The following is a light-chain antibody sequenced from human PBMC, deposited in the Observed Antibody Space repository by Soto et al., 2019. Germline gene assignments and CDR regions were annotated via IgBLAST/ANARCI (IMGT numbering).Light chain of an antibody. V-gene: IGKV1-9*01. CDR1: QGISNY. CDR3: QQYNGLPTWT. J-gene: IGKJ1*01. Sequence: IQLTQSPSSLSASVGDRVTITCRASQGISNYLAWYQQKPGKAPNLLIYIASTLQGGVPSRFSGNGSGTEFTLTITSLQPDDSATYYCQQYNGLPTWTFGQGTKVEIK. CDR2: IAS.